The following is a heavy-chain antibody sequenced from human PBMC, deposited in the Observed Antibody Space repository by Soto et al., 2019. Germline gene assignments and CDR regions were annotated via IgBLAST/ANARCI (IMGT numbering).Heavy chain of an antibody. CDR3: ARDDRTGRGYSGYDIDPWFDP. V-gene: IGHV1-69*13. Sequence: GASVKVSCKASGGTFSSYAISWVRQAPGQGLEWMGGIIPIFGTANYAQKFQGRVTITADESTSTAYMELSSLRSEDTAVYYCARDDRTGRGYSGYDIDPWFDPWGQGTLVTVSS. J-gene: IGHJ5*02. CDR2: IIPIFGTA. CDR1: GGTFSSYA. D-gene: IGHD5-12*01.